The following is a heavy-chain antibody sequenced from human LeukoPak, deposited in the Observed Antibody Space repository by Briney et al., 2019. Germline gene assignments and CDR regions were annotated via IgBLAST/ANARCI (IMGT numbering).Heavy chain of an antibody. CDR1: GGSISGYY. CDR3: ASLRYGSGSQGALDYGSDY. J-gene: IGHJ4*02. D-gene: IGHD3-10*01. CDR2: IYYSGST. V-gene: IGHV4-59*01. Sequence: SETLSLICTVSGGSISGYYWSWVRQPPGKGLEWIGYIYYSGSTNYNPSLKSRVTISVDTSKNQFSLKLHSVTAADTAVYYCASLRYGSGSQGALDYGSDYWGQGTLVTVSS.